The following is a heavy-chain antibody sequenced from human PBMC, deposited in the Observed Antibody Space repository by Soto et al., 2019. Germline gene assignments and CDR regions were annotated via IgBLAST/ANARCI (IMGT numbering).Heavy chain of an antibody. J-gene: IGHJ6*03. CDR3: ARVYYDFWGGYFSAPEGWSGYYYMDV. CDR2: INHSGST. Sequence: SETLSLTCAVYGGSFSGYYWSWIRQPPGKGLEWIGEINHSGSTNYNPSLKSRVTISVETSKNQFSLKLSSVTPADTAVYYCARVYYDFWGGYFSAPEGWSGYYYMDVWGKGTTVTVSS. D-gene: IGHD3-3*01. V-gene: IGHV4-34*01. CDR1: GGSFSGYY.